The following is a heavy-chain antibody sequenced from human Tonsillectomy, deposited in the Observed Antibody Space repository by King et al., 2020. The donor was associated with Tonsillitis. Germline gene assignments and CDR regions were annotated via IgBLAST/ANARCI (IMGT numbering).Heavy chain of an antibody. Sequence: QLVQSGAEVKKPGASLKVSCKASGYTFTGYFIHWLRQAPGQALELMGWINPNSVGTNYAQKFQGRVTMTRDTSISTAYMELSGLRSDDTAVYYCARGGGGFDHWGQGTLVTVSS. D-gene: IGHD3-10*01. CDR3: ARGGGGFDH. CDR2: INPNSVGT. J-gene: IGHJ4*02. CDR1: GYTFTGYF. V-gene: IGHV1-2*02.